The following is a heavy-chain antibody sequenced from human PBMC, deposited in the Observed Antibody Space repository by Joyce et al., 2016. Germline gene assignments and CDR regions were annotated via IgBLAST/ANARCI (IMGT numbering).Heavy chain of an antibody. CDR1: GYTFTGYY. CDR2: VNPNSGST. V-gene: IGHV1-2*02. D-gene: IGHD7-27*01. J-gene: IGHJ3*01. Sequence: QVQVVQSGAAVRKPGASVKVSCKASGYTFTGYYMHWVRQAPGQGLEWMGWVNPNSGSTKYAEKFQGRVTMTRDTSINTAYMDLSGLRSDDMAIYYCAREAGLGAGDDAFDVWGQGTMITVSS. CDR3: AREAGLGAGDDAFDV.